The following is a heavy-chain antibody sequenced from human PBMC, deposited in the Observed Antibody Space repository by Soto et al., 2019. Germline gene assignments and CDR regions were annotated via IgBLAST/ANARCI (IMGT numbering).Heavy chain of an antibody. J-gene: IGHJ3*02. CDR3: ARDRRLPGIAVAGQDDAFDI. CDR1: GDSVSSNSAA. D-gene: IGHD6-19*01. V-gene: IGHV6-1*01. CDR2: TYYRSKWYN. Sequence: SQTLSLTCAISGDSVSSNSAAWNWIRQSPSRGLEWLGRTYYRSKWYNDYAVSVKSRITINPDTSKNQFSLQLNSATPEDTAVYYCARDRRLPGIAVAGQDDAFDIWGQGTMVTVSS.